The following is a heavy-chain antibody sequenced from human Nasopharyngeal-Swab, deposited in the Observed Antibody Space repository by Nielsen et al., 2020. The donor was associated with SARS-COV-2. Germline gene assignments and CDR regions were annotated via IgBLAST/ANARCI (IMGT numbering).Heavy chain of an antibody. CDR1: GFTFSSYW. Sequence: GALKISCAASGFTFSSYWMSWVRQAPGKGLEWVANIKQDGSEKYYVDSVKGRFTISRDNAKNSLYLQMNSLRAEDTAVYYCARVGKVAVAAARGYYYYGMDVWGQGTTVTVSS. CDR2: IKQDGSEK. V-gene: IGHV3-7*01. D-gene: IGHD6-19*01. J-gene: IGHJ6*02. CDR3: ARVGKVAVAAARGYYYYGMDV.